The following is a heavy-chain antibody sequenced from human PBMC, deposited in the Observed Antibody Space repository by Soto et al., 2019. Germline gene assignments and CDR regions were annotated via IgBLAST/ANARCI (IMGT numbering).Heavy chain of an antibody. V-gene: IGHV3-23*01. Sequence: GGSLRLSCAASGFTFSSYAMSWVRQAPGKGLEWVSAISGSGGSTYYADSVKGRFTISRDNSKNTLYLQMNSLRAEDTAVYYCAKFKGEYYDSSGFVDYWGQGTLVTVSS. CDR2: ISGSGGST. CDR3: AKFKGEYYDSSGFVDY. J-gene: IGHJ4*02. CDR1: GFTFSSYA. D-gene: IGHD3-22*01.